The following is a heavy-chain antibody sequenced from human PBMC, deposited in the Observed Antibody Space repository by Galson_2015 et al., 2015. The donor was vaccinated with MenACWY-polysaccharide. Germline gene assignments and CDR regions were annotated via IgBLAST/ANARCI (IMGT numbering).Heavy chain of an antibody. D-gene: IGHD2-15*01. Sequence: SLRLSCAASGFTFTCQAINWVRQAPGKGLEWVSSIRTSDGTTFYAASVRGRFTISRDTSKNTVYLQMDSLRAEDTARYYCTKANSGGICTSGWACWFDPWGQGSLVIVSS. V-gene: IGHV3-23*01. CDR3: TKANSGGICTSGWACWFDP. CDR1: GFTFTCQA. CDR2: IRTSDGTT. J-gene: IGHJ5*02.